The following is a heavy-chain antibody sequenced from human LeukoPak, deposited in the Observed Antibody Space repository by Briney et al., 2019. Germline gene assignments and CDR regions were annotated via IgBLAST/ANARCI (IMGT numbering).Heavy chain of an antibody. J-gene: IGHJ4*01. V-gene: IGHV3-23*01. CDR2: LSGSGITT. CDR1: GFTFSNSA. Sequence: GGSLKLSCAAPGFTFSNSAISWVRKAPGKGLNGVSTLSGSGITTYYADSVKGWFTISRDNSKNTLYLQMNSLRAEDTAVYYCAKGIYSSGWSYFDYWGHGTLVTVSS. D-gene: IGHD6-19*01. CDR3: AKGIYSSGWSYFDY.